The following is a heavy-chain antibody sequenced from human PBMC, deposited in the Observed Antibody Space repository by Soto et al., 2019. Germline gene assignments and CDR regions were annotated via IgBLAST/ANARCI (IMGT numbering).Heavy chain of an antibody. D-gene: IGHD3-22*01. V-gene: IGHV3-74*01. Sequence: GGSLRLSCEASEFSFSNYWMHWVRQAPGKGLLWVSRINSDGSSINYADSVKGRFAISRDNANNTLFLQMSSLRAEDTAVYYCARGSSAYYIDYWGQGTLVTVSS. J-gene: IGHJ4*02. CDR2: INSDGSSI. CDR1: EFSFSNYW. CDR3: ARGSSAYYIDY.